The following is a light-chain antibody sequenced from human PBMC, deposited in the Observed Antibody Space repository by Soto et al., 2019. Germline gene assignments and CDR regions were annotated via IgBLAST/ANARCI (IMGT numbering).Light chain of an antibody. J-gene: IGLJ2*01. V-gene: IGLV2-8*01. CDR1: RSEVGDYNY. Sequence: QSALTQPPSASGSPGQSVTISCTGTRSEVGDYNYVSWYQQHPGKAPKLLIYEVTKRPSGVPDRFSGSKSANTASLTVSGLQAEDEAGYYCSSYAGSDNFEVFGGGTKLTVL. CDR3: SSYAGSDNFEV. CDR2: EVT.